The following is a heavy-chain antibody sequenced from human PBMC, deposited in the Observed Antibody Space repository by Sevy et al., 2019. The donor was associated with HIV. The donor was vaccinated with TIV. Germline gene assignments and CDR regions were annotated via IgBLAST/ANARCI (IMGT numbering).Heavy chain of an antibody. V-gene: IGHV1-2*02. CDR2: INPNSDGT. D-gene: IGHD3-3*02. CDR1: ASTFTAYY. Sequence: ASVKVSCKTSASTFTAYYMHWLRQAPGQGLEWMGWINPNSDGTKYAQRFQGRVSMTADTSISTAYMELSRLTSDETARNYCARGRVIFGGGGGLDVWGQGTTVTVSS. J-gene: IGHJ6*02. CDR3: ARGRVIFGGGGGLDV.